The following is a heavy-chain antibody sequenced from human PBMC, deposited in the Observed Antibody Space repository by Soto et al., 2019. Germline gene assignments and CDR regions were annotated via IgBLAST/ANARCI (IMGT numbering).Heavy chain of an antibody. CDR3: ARERGSRDGCYSWLAP. D-gene: IGHD2-21*02. V-gene: IGHV1-69*13. CDR2: IISMFGTT. J-gene: IGHJ5*02. CDR1: GGCITSYA. Sequence: SVKVSCKASGGCITSYAVSWVRQAPGQGLEWMGGIISMFGTTHYAQKFQVGVTITADESTNTVYMELFTLRSDDTAIYYCARERGSRDGCYSWLAPWSQGTLDHASS.